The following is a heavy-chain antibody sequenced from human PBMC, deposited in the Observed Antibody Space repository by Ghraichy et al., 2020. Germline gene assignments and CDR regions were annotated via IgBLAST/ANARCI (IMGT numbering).Heavy chain of an antibody. J-gene: IGHJ6*02. Sequence: SVKVSCKASGATFRNNAISWVRQAPGQGLEWMGRIIPILNIADYAQKFQGRVTITADESTSTAYLELSSLRSEDTAVYYCARERRNGYTSGKTYYYYGMDVWGQGTLLTVSS. D-gene: IGHD5-18*01. CDR2: IIPILNIA. CDR3: ARERRNGYTSGKTYYYYGMDV. CDR1: GATFRNNA. V-gene: IGHV1-69*04.